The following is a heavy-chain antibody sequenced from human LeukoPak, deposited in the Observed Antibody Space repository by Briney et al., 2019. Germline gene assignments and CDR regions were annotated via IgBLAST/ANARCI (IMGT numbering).Heavy chain of an antibody. CDR2: ISSSGSTI. CDR1: GFTFSSYE. D-gene: IGHD6-13*01. V-gene: IGHV3-48*03. Sequence: GGSLRLSCAASGFTFSSYEMNWVRQAPGKGLEWVSYISSSGSTIYYADSVKGRFTISRDNARNSLYLQMNSLRAEDTAVYYCARALRGIAAAGTIYYYYYMDVWGKGTTVTVSS. J-gene: IGHJ6*03. CDR3: ARALRGIAAAGTIYYYYYMDV.